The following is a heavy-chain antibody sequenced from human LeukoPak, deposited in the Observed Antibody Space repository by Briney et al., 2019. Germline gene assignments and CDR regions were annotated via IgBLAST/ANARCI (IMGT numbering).Heavy chain of an antibody. V-gene: IGHV5-51*01. J-gene: IGHJ4*02. CDR3: ARHTVYCSGGSCYSGFDY. Sequence: GESLKISCKGSGYSFTSYWIGWVRQMPGEGLEWMGIIYPGDSDTRYSPSFQGQVTISADKSISTAYLQWSSLKASDTAMYYCARHTVYCSGGSCYSGFDYWGQGTLVTVSS. CDR1: GYSFTSYW. D-gene: IGHD2-15*01. CDR2: IYPGDSDT.